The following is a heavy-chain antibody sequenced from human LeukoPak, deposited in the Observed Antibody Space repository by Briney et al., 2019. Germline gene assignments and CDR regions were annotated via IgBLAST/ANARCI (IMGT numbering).Heavy chain of an antibody. CDR3: ARDRKGSSYSSSWYEDYYYMDV. CDR2: ISSSSSYI. CDR1: GFTFSSYS. V-gene: IGHV3-21*01. J-gene: IGHJ6*03. Sequence: GGSLRLSCAASGFTFSSYSMNWVRQAPGKGLEWVSSISSSSSYIYYADSVKGRFTISRDNAKNSLYLQMNSLRAEDTAVYYCARDRKGSSYSSSWYEDYYYMDVWGKGTTVTVSS. D-gene: IGHD6-13*01.